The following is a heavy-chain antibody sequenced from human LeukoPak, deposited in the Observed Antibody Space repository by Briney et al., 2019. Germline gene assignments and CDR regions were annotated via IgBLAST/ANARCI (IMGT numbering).Heavy chain of an antibody. CDR2: ISHTAST. D-gene: IGHD5-24*01. J-gene: IGHJ3*01. Sequence: SETLSLTCTVSGGSMSHHWSWIRQSPGKGLEWIGYISHTASTNYNPSLKSRVTLSIDTSKSQLSSQLTSVTAADTAVYYCAREKSPERKTWLQLGAFDVWGQGTVVTVSS. CDR1: GGSMSHH. CDR3: AREKSPERKTWLQLGAFDV. V-gene: IGHV4-59*11.